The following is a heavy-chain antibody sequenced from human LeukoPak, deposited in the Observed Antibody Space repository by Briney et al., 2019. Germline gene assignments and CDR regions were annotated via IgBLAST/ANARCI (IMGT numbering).Heavy chain of an antibody. J-gene: IGHJ6*02. CDR1: GFTFSSYW. Sequence: QAGGSLRLSCAASGFTFSSYWMHWVRQAPGKGLVWVSRINSDGSSTSYADSVKGRFTISRDNAKNTLYLQMNSLRAEDTAVYYCARLRSSGYFSVAEPYFYYYYGMDVWGQGTTVTVSS. V-gene: IGHV3-74*01. D-gene: IGHD3-22*01. CDR2: INSDGSST. CDR3: ARLRSSGYFSVAEPYFYYYYGMDV.